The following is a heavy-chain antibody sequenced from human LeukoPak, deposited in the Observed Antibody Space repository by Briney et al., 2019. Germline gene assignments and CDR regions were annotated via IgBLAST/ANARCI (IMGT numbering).Heavy chain of an antibody. CDR1: GYSFTSYW. V-gene: IGHV5-10-1*01. D-gene: IGHD6-13*01. CDR2: IDPSDSYT. J-gene: IGHJ3*02. Sequence: GESLRISCKGSGYSFTSYWISWVRQMPGKRLERMGRIDPSDSYTNYSPSFQGHVTISADKSISTTYLQWSSLKASDTAMYYCARALGAAGFPDAFDIWGQGTMVTVSS. CDR3: ARALGAAGFPDAFDI.